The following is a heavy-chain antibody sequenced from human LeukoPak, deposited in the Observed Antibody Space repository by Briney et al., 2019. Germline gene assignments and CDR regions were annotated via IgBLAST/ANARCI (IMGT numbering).Heavy chain of an antibody. CDR3: ARARSGSISDY. J-gene: IGHJ4*02. Sequence: GGSLRLSCAASGFTFSSYSMNWVRQAPGKGLEWVSSISSISSYIYYADSVKGRFTISTDNTKNSLYLQMNSLRAEDTAVYYCARARSGSISDYWGQGTLVTVSS. CDR1: GFTFSSYS. V-gene: IGHV3-21*01. D-gene: IGHD1-26*01. CDR2: ISSISSYI.